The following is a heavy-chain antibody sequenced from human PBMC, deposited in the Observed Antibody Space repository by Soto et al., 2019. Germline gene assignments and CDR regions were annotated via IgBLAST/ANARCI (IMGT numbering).Heavy chain of an antibody. Sequence: QVQLVESGGGVVQPGRSLRLSCAASGFTFSSYGMHWVRQAPGKGLEWVAVIWDDGSNKYYADSVKGRFTISRDNSRNTLDLQMNSLRAEDTAVYYCARWDYYGSGSYYTRYYGMDVW. D-gene: IGHD3-10*01. CDR3: ARWDYYGSGSYYTRYYGMDV. V-gene: IGHV3-33*01. J-gene: IGHJ6*01. CDR2: IWDDGSNK. CDR1: GFTFSSYG.